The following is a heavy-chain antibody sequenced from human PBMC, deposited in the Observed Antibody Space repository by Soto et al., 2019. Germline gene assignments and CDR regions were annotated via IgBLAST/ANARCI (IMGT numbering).Heavy chain of an antibody. D-gene: IGHD3-3*01. CDR2: ISAYNGNT. J-gene: IGHJ6*02. V-gene: IGHV1-18*01. CDR1: GYTFTSYG. CDR3: ARDRYYDFWSGYYTPLDYYYGMDV. Sequence: ASVKVSCKASGYTFTSYGISWVRQAPGQGLEWMGWISAYNGNTNYAQKLQGRVTMTTDTSTSTAYMELRSLRSDDTAVYYCARDRYYDFWSGYYTPLDYYYGMDVWGQGTTVTVSS.